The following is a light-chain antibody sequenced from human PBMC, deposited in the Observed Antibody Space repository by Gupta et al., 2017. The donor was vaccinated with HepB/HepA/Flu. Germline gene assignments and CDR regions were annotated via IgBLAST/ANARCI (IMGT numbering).Light chain of an antibody. CDR2: GKN. CDR1: SLRSYY. J-gene: IGLJ1*01. CDR3: NSRDSSGNHYV. V-gene: IGLV3-19*01. Sequence: ELTQDPAVSVALGQTVRITCQGDSLRSYYASWYQQKPGQAPVLVIYGKNNRPSGIPDRFSGSSSGDTASLTITGAQAEDEADYYCNSRDSSGNHYVFGTGTKVTVL.